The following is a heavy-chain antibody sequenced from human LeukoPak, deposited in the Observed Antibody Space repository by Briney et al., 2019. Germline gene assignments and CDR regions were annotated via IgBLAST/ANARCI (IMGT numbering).Heavy chain of an antibody. CDR2: ISSSSSYI. J-gene: IGHJ5*02. V-gene: IGHV3-21*01. Sequence: KTGGSLRLSCEVSGFSFQDYGMNWVRQAPGKGLEWVSSISSSSSYIYYADSVKGRFTISRDNAKNSLYLQMNSLRAEDTAVYYCARDRAAGTVGNWFDPWGQGTLVTVSS. CDR3: ARDRAAGTVGNWFDP. CDR1: GFSFQDYG. D-gene: IGHD6-13*01.